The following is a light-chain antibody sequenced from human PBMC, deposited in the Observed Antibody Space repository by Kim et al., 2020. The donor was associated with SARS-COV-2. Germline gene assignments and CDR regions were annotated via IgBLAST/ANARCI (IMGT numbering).Light chain of an antibody. CDR3: QKYDTSPLT. CDR2: AAS. V-gene: IGKV1-27*01. J-gene: IGKJ4*01. Sequence: ASVGDRVTITCRASRHINSYLAWYQQKPGKAPTLRIYAASSSRSGVPSRFSGSGSGTDYTLTISSLQPEGVATYYCQKYDTSPLTFGGGTKVDIK. CDR1: RHINSY.